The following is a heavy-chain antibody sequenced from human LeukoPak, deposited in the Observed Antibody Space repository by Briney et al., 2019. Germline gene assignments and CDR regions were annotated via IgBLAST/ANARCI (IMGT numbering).Heavy chain of an antibody. J-gene: IGHJ4*02. CDR2: ISYDGSIK. V-gene: IGHV3-30*18. CDR3: AKPTPVVMASMAGSDY. CDR1: GFTFSSYG. Sequence: GGSLRLSCAASGFTFSSYGMHWVRQAPGKGLEWVAVISYDGSIKNYADSVRGRFTISRDNSKNTLYLQMNSLRAEDTALYYCAKPTPVVMASMAGSDYWGQGTLVTVSS. D-gene: IGHD2-8*01.